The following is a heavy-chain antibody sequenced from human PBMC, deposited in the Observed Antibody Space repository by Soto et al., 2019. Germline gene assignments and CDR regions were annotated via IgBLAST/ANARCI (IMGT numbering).Heavy chain of an antibody. CDR3: ARTIPDLDY. V-gene: IGHV1-2*02. Sequence: ASVKVSCKASGYTFTGYYMHWVRQAPGQGLEWMGWINANSGNTNYAQKFQGRVTMTRDTSTSTAYMELRSLRSDDTAVYYCARTIPDLDYWGQGTLVTVSS. D-gene: IGHD2-2*02. CDR1: GYTFTGYY. J-gene: IGHJ4*02. CDR2: INANSGNT.